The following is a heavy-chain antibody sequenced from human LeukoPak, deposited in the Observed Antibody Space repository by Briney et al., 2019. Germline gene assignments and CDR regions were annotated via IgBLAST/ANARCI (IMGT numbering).Heavy chain of an antibody. CDR3: ARQGTSGSYLTGSDV. V-gene: IGHV4-59*08. CDR1: SGSISTYY. D-gene: IGHD3-22*01. J-gene: IGHJ6*02. CDR2: IFYSGST. Sequence: SETLSLTCTVSSGSISTYYWSRIRQPPGKGLEWMGYIFYSGSTTYNPSLSSRLTISVDTSKNQFSLELSSVTAADTAVYYCARQGTSGSYLTGSDVWGQGTTVTVSS.